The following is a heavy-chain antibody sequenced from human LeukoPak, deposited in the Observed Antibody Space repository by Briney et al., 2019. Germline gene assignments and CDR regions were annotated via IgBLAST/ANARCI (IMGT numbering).Heavy chain of an antibody. CDR2: IHYSGST. V-gene: IGHV4-59*01. Sequence: SETLSLTCTVSGGSISSYYWSWIRQPPGKGLEWIGYIHYSGSTNYNPSLKSRVTISVDTSKNQFSLKLSSVTAADTAVYYCARTTEGGYTYGYFYYYYMDVWGKGATVTISS. CDR1: GGSISSYY. D-gene: IGHD5-18*01. J-gene: IGHJ6*03. CDR3: ARTTEGGYTYGYFYYYYMDV.